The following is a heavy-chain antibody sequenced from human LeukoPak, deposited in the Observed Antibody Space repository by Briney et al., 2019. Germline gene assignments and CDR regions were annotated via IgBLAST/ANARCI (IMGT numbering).Heavy chain of an antibody. CDR1: GFSFSNYG. J-gene: IGHJ5*02. V-gene: IGHV3-30*02. CDR3: AKGRRYNILTGYYVSEVDP. D-gene: IGHD3-9*01. CDR2: IRYDGSNN. Sequence: GESLSLSCAVSGFSFSNYGFHWVCIAPPQGMGWVGFIRYDGSNNYYADSVKGRFTISRDNSKNTLYLQMNSLRAEDTAVYYCAKGRRYNILTGYYVSEVDPWGQGILVTVSS.